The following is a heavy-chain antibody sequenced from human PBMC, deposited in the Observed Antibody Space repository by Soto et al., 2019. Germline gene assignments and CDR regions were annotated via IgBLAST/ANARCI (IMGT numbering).Heavy chain of an antibody. CDR3: AREPETTTDHYYGMDV. D-gene: IGHD4-17*01. CDR1: GYTFTSYY. Sequence: QVQLVQSGAEVKTPGASMKLSCKASGYTFTSYYIHWVRQAPGQGLEWMGIINPNGGSTSNAQKFQGRVTMTRDTSTTTVYMEVSRLRSEDTAVYYCAREPETTTDHYYGMDVWGHGTTVTVSS. CDR2: INPNGGST. J-gene: IGHJ6*02. V-gene: IGHV1-46*01.